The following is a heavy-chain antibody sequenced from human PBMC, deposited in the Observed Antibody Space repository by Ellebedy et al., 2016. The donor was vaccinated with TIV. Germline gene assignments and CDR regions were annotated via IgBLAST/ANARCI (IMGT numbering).Heavy chain of an antibody. CDR2: ISWNSGSI. V-gene: IGHV3-9*01. CDR1: GFTFDDYA. D-gene: IGHD1-7*01. CDR3: ARDETGTPDY. J-gene: IGHJ4*02. Sequence: SLKISXAASGFTFDDYAMHWVRQAPGKGLEWVSGISWNSGSIGYADSVKGRFTISRDNAKNSLYLQMNSLRAEDTAVYYCARDETGTPDYWGQGTLVTVSS.